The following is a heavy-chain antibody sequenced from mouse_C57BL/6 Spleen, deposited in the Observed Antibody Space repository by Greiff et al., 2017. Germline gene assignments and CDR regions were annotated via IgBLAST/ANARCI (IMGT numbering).Heavy chain of an antibody. CDR3: ARDSWDVGYAMDD. V-gene: IGHV5-16*01. D-gene: IGHD4-1*01. J-gene: IGHJ4*01. Sequence: EVQVVESEGGLVQPGSSMKLSCTASGFTFSDYCMAWVRQVPEKGLEWVANINYDGSSTYYLDSLKSRFIISRDTATNILYLQMSSLKSEDTATYDSARDSWDVGYAMDDWGQGTSVTVAS. CDR2: INYDGSST. CDR1: GFTFSDYC.